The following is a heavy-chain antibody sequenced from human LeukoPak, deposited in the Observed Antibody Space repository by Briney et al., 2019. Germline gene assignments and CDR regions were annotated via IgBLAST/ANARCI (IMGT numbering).Heavy chain of an antibody. J-gene: IGHJ5*02. D-gene: IGHD6-13*01. CDR1: GGSISSGGYY. Sequence: SETLSLTCTVSGGSISSGGYYWSWIRQPPGKGLEWIGYIYHSGSTYYNPSLKSRVTISVDTSKNQFSLKLSSVTAADTAVYYCARDVKAAAGLNWFDPWGQGTLVTVSS. CDR3: ARDVKAAAGLNWFDP. V-gene: IGHV4-30-2*01. CDR2: IYHSGST.